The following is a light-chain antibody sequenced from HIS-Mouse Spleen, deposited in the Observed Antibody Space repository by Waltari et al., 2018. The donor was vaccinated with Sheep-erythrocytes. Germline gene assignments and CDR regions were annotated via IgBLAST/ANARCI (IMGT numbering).Light chain of an antibody. CDR3: CSYAGSSTPWV. J-gene: IGLJ3*02. Sequence: QSALTQPRSVSGSPGQSVTISCTGPSSDVGSYNLVSWYQQHPGKAPKLMIYEGSKRPSGVSNRFSGSKSGNTASLTISGLQAEDEADYYCCSYAGSSTPWVFGGGTK. CDR1: SSDVGSYNL. CDR2: EGS. V-gene: IGLV2-23*01.